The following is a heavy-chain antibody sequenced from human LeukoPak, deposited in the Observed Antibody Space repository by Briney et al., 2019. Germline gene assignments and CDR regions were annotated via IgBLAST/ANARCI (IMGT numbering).Heavy chain of an antibody. J-gene: IGHJ4*02. CDR3: ARLEPSYATFDY. CDR1: GYTFTSYA. CDR2: INAGNGNT. Sequence: ASVKVSCKASGYTFTSYAMHWVRQAPGQRLEWMGWINAGNGNTKYSQEFQGRVTITRDTSASTAYMELSSLRSEDMAVYYCARLEPSYATFDYWGQGTLVTVSS. D-gene: IGHD1-1*01. V-gene: IGHV1-3*03.